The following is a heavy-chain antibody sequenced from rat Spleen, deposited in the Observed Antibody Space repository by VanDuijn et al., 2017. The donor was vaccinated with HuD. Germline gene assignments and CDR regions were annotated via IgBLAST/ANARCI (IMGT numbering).Heavy chain of an antibody. V-gene: IGHV5-29*01. CDR1: GFTFSKYG. CDR3: ATSQLGPGY. CDR2: ISYDGSST. D-gene: IGHD5-1*01. Sequence: EVQLVESGGGLVQPGRSLKLSCAASGFTFSKYGMAWVRQAPTKGLEWVATISYDGSSTYYRDSVKGRFTISRDNAKSTLYLQMDSLRSEDTATYYCATSQLGPGYWGQGVMVTVSS. J-gene: IGHJ2*01.